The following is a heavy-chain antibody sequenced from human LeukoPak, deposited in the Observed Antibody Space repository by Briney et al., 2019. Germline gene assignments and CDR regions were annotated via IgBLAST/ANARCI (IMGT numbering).Heavy chain of an antibody. Sequence: GGSLRLSCTASGFTSGFSFSTYAMSWVRQAPGKGLEWVSTISSSGGSTYYADSVKGRFTISRDNSKSTLYLQMNSLRAEDTAVYYCALNGGRQTYYYYYYMDVWGKGTTVTVSS. J-gene: IGHJ6*03. CDR1: GFSFSTYA. CDR2: ISSSGGST. D-gene: IGHD2-8*01. V-gene: IGHV3-23*01. CDR3: ALNGGRQTYYYYYYMDV.